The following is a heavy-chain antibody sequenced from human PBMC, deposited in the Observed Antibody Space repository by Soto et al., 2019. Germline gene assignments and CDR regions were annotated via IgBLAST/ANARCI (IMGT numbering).Heavy chain of an antibody. V-gene: IGHV4-59*01. J-gene: IGHJ4*02. Sequence: SETLSLTCTVSDDSITSNYWSWIRQPPGKGLEWIGFIYHSGNTNYNPSLKSRVTISMDTSKNQFSLRLSSVTAADTAIYYCARDEGIGGSGPFDYWGQGALVTVSS. CDR1: DDSITSNY. D-gene: IGHD6-19*01. CDR2: IYHSGNT. CDR3: ARDEGIGGSGPFDY.